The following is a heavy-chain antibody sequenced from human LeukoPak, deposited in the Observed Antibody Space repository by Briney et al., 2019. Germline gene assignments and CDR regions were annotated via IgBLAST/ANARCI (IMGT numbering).Heavy chain of an antibody. CDR1: GGSITSSNYY. CDR2: FYYSGST. V-gene: IGHV4-39*01. CDR3: VYYYGSGSVEY. J-gene: IGHJ4*02. D-gene: IGHD3-10*01. Sequence: KPSETLSLTCTVSGGSITSSNYYWGWIRQPPGKGLEWIGSFYYSGSTNYNPSLKSRVTISVDTSKNQFSLKLSSVTAAGTAVYYCVYYYGSGSVEYWGQGTLVTVSS.